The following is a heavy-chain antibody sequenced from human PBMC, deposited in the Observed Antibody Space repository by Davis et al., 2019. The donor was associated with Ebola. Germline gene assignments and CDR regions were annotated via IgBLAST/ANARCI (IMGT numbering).Heavy chain of an antibody. D-gene: IGHD4-17*01. CDR1: GGSISSGSYY. V-gene: IGHV4-61*09. CDR3: ARVPTVSRGYYFDY. Sequence: PSETLSLTCTVSGGSISSGSYYWSWIRQPAGKGLEWIGHIYTSGSTNYNPSLKSRVTMSVDTSKNQFSLKLSSVTAVDTAVYYCARVPTVSRGYYFDYWGQGTLVTVSS. CDR2: IYTSGST. J-gene: IGHJ4*02.